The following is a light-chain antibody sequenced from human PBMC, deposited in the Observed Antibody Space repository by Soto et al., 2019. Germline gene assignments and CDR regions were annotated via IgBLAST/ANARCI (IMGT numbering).Light chain of an antibody. J-gene: IGKJ1*01. Sequence: DIQMTQSPPTLSASVGDRVTLTCRASQSISGWLVWYQQKPGKAPKLLIYDASTLESGVPSRFSGSGSGTEFTLTISSLQPEDFATYYCHQYNTYSQTFGQGTKVEI. CDR3: HQYNTYSQT. V-gene: IGKV1-5*01. CDR2: DAS. CDR1: QSISGW.